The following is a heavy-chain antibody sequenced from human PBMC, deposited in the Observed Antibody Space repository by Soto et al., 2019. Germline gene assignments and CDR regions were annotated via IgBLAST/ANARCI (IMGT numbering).Heavy chain of an antibody. J-gene: IGHJ4*02. D-gene: IGHD3-10*01. CDR2: IYYSGNT. CDR1: GGSISSRDYY. Sequence: QVQLQESGPGLVKPSQTLSLTCTISGGSISSRDYYWSWIRQHPGKGLEWIGYIYYSGNTNYNPSLKSRVTISLDTSKNQFSLKLSSVTAASTAVYYCARSPENYYGSGSYFFDNWGQGTLVTVSS. CDR3: ARSPENYYGSGSYFFDN. V-gene: IGHV4-31*03.